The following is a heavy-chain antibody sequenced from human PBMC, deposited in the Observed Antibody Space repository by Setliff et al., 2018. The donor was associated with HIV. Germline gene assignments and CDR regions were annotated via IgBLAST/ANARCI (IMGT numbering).Heavy chain of an antibody. V-gene: IGHV5-51*01. CDR3: ARGLVPVGATRSPLDY. CDR2: IYPGDSDT. J-gene: IGHJ4*02. D-gene: IGHD1-26*01. Sequence: GESLKISCKGSGYSFTSYWIGWVRQMPGKGLEWMGIIYPGDSDTRYSPSFQGQVTISADKSISTAYLQWSSLKASDTAMYYCARGLVPVGATRSPLDYWGQGTLVTVSS. CDR1: GYSFTSYW.